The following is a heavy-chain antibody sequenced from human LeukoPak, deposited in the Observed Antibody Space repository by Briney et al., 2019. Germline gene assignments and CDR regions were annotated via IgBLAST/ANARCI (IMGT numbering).Heavy chain of an antibody. D-gene: IGHD6-13*01. J-gene: IGHJ4*02. CDR1: GGTFSSYA. CDR3: ASPAAGTRIFDY. Sequence: EASVKVSCKASGGTFSSYAISWVRQAPEQGLEWMGGIIPIFGTANYAQKFQGRVTITADESTSTAYMELSSLRSEDTAVYYCASPAAGTRIFDYWGQGTLVTVSS. V-gene: IGHV1-69*01. CDR2: IIPIFGTA.